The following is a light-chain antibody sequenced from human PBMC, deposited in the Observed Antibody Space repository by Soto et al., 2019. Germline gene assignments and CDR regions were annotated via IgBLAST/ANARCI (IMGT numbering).Light chain of an antibody. V-gene: IGLV3-21*04. CDR1: NIGSKS. CDR3: QVWDSSSDHPVV. CDR2: HDS. J-gene: IGLJ2*01. Sequence: SYELTQPPSVSVAPGKTARITCGGNNIGSKSVHWYQQKPGQAPVLVIYHDSDRPSGIPERFSGSNSGNTATLTISRVEAGDEADYYCQVWDSSSDHPVVFGGGTKVTVL.